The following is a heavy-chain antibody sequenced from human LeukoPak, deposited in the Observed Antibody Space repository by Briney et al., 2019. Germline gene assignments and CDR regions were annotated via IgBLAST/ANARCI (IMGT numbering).Heavy chain of an antibody. D-gene: IGHD3-3*01. CDR1: GFTFSSYW. V-gene: IGHV3-48*04. Sequence: QAGGSLRLSCAASGFTFSSYWMHWVRQTPGKGLEWVSYISSSGSTIYYADSVKGRFTISRDNAKNSLYLQMNSLRAEDTAVYYCARRFSLGDYPAVDYWGQGTLVTVSS. CDR3: ARRFSLGDYPAVDY. CDR2: ISSSGSTI. J-gene: IGHJ4*02.